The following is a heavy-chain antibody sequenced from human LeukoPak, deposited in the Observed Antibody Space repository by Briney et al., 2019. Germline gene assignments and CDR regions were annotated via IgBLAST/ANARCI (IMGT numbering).Heavy chain of an antibody. Sequence: GGSLRLSCAASGFTFSNAWMSWVRQAPGKGLEWVGRIKSKTDGGTTDYAAPVKGRFTISRDDSKNTLYLQMNSLKTEDTAVYYCVKDQSRWLQFSTFDYWGQGTLVTVSS. CDR2: IKSKTDGGTT. V-gene: IGHV3-15*01. J-gene: IGHJ4*02. CDR3: VKDQSRWLQFSTFDY. D-gene: IGHD5-24*01. CDR1: GFTFSNAW.